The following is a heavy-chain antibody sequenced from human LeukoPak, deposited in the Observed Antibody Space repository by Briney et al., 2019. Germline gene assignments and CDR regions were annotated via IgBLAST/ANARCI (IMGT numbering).Heavy chain of an antibody. Sequence: SETLSVTPTVSGGSICSRSQYWCWIRQPPGKGLEWLGSIYYSGSTSYNPSLKRRVTISVDTSKNQFSLKLSAVTAADTAVYYCARRIFLPRSTFDYWAKGPRDTVSS. J-gene: IGHJ4*02. CDR2: IYYSGST. V-gene: IGHV4-39*01. CDR3: ARRIFLPRSTFDY. CDR1: GGSICSRSQY. D-gene: IGHD3-3*01.